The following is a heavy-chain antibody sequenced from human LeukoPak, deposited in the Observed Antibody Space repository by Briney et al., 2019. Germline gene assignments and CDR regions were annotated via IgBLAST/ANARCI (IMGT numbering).Heavy chain of an antibody. V-gene: IGHV3-23*01. CDR1: GFTFSSYA. J-gene: IGHJ4*02. CDR2: ISGSGGST. CDR3: AEDDDYGDHPFDY. Sequence: PGGSLRLSCAASGFTFSSYAMSWVRQAPGKGLEWVSAISGSGGSTYYADSVKGRFTISRDNSKNTLYLQMNSLRAEDTAVYYCAEDDDYGDHPFDYWGQGTLVTVSS. D-gene: IGHD4-17*01.